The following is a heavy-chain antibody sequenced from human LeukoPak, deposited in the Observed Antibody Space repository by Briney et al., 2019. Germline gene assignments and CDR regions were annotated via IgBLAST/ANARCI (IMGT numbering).Heavy chain of an antibody. CDR3: ARGGGLRYFDWLKRSGFDP. J-gene: IGHJ5*02. D-gene: IGHD3-9*01. V-gene: IGHV4-4*07. CDR1: GGSISSYY. CDR2: IYASGSI. Sequence: SETLSLTCTVSGGSISSYYWSWIRQPAGKGLEWIGRIYASGSINYNPSPKSRVTMSVDTSKNQLSLKLTSVTAADTAVYYCARGGGLRYFDWLKRSGFDPWGQGTLVTVSS.